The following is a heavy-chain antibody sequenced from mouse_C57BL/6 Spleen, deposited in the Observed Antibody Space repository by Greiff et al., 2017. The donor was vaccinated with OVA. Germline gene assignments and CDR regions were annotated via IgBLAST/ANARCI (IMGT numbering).Heavy chain of an antibody. CDR2: IYPGDGDT. CDR3: ARALSPYYSMDY. J-gene: IGHJ4*01. D-gene: IGHD6-1*01. V-gene: IGHV1-82*01. Sequence: VQLQESGPELVKPGASVKISCKASGYAFSSSWMNWVKPRPGKGLEWIGRIYPGDGDTTYNWKFKGKATLTADTSSSTAYMKLSSLTSEDSAVYFCARALSPYYSMDYWGQGTSVTVSS. CDR1: GYAFSSSW.